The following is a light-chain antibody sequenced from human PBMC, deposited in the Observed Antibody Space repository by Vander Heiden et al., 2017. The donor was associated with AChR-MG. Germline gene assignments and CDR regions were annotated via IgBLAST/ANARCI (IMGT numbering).Light chain of an antibody. CDR1: ESVSSH. J-gene: IGKJ5*01. CDR3: QQRSNWPSGKIT. V-gene: IGKV3-11*01. Sequence: EIVLTQSPDTLSLSPGERATLSCRASESVSSHLAWYQQKPGQAPRLLIFDASTRATGIPARFSGSGSGTDFTLTISSLEPEDFVVYYCQQRSNWPSGKITFGQGTRLEIK. CDR2: DAS.